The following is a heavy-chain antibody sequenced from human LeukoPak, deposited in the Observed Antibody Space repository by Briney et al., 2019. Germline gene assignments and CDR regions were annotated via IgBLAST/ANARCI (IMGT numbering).Heavy chain of an antibody. CDR2: IYYSGST. Sequence: SETLSLTCTASGGSISSYYWSWIRQPPGKGLEWIGYIYYSGSTNYNPSLKSRVTISVDTSKNQFSLKLSSVTAADTAVYYCARGPYDSSGYYTSLFDYWGQGTLVTVSS. CDR1: GGSISSYY. CDR3: ARGPYDSSGYYTSLFDY. J-gene: IGHJ4*02. D-gene: IGHD3-22*01. V-gene: IGHV4-59*01.